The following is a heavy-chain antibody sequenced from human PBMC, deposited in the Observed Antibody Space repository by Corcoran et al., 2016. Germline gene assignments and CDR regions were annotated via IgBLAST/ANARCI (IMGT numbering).Heavy chain of an antibody. V-gene: IGHV3-7*03. CDR2: IKYDGSET. Sequence: EVQLVESGGGLVQPGGSLRLSCAASGFTFSSSWMDWVRQTPGKGLEWVANIKYDGSETYFVDSVKGRFTISRDNAQNSLYLQMNSLKEEDTAMYYCSKSLDSWGQGTLVTVSS. CDR3: SKSLDS. CDR1: GFTFSSSW. J-gene: IGHJ4*02.